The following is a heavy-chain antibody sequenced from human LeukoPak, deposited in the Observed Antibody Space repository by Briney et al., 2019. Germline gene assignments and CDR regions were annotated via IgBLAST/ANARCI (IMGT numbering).Heavy chain of an antibody. J-gene: IGHJ3*02. CDR2: ISAYNGNT. CDR1: GYTFTGYG. V-gene: IGHV1-18*01. Sequence: ASVKVSCKASGYTFTGYGISWVRQAPGQGLEWMGWISAYNGNTNYAQKLQGRVTMTTDTSTSTAHMELRSLRSDDTAVYYCARDRWNGLYDAFDIWGQGTMVTVSS. D-gene: IGHD1-1*01. CDR3: ARDRWNGLYDAFDI.